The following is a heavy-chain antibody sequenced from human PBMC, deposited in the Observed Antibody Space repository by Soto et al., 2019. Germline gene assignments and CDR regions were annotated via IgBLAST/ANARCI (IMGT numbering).Heavy chain of an antibody. D-gene: IGHD3-3*01. CDR2: IYTSGST. V-gene: IGHV4-4*07. CDR3: AREANDFWSGYYSLDYYYYGMDV. J-gene: IGHJ6*02. CDR1: GGSISSYY. Sequence: QVQLQESGPGLVKPSETLSLTCTVSGGSISSYYWSWIRQPAGKGLEWIGRIYTSGSTNYNPSLKSRVTMSVDTSKNQFSLKLSSVTAADMAVYYCAREANDFWSGYYSLDYYYYGMDVWGQGTTVTVSS.